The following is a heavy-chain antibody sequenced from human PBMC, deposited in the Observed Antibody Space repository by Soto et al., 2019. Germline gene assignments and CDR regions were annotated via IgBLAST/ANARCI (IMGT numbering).Heavy chain of an antibody. J-gene: IGHJ6*02. CDR1: GASITRSSYY. D-gene: IGHD2-21*02. V-gene: IGHV4-39*01. CDR3: ARPGDAYGLDV. Sequence: QLQLHESGPGLVKPSETLSLTCSVSGASITRSSYYSAWIRQPPGKGRGWIASIHAHSGSTYYDPPLKGRVLISVDASKNHFSLNLNSATAADTAVYYCARPGDAYGLDVWGQGTTVTVSS. CDR2: IHAHSGST.